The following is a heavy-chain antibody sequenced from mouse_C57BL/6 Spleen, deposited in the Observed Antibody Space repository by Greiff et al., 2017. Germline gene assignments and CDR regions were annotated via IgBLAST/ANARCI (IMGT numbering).Heavy chain of an antibody. V-gene: IGHV5-6*01. J-gene: IGHJ4*01. D-gene: IGHD1-1*01. CDR1: GFTFSSYG. Sequence: EVNVVESGGDLVKPGGSLKLSCAASGFTFSSYGMSWVRQTPDKRLEWVATISSGGSYTYYPDSVKGRFTISRDNAKNTLYLQMSSLKSEDTAMYYCARHGGYYYGRRDYWGQGTSVTVSS. CDR2: ISSGGSYT. CDR3: ARHGGYYYGRRDY.